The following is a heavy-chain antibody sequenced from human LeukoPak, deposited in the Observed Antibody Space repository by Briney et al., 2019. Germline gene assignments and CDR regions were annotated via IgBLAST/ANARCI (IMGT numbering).Heavy chain of an antibody. CDR2: IRYDGSNK. V-gene: IGHV3-30*02. CDR1: GFTFSSFG. CDR3: AKDYRWSSGYYIDY. J-gene: IGHJ4*02. D-gene: IGHD3-22*01. Sequence: PGGSLRLSCAASGFTFSSFGMHWVRQAPGKGLEWVAFIRYDGSNKYYADSVKGRFTISRDNSKNTLYLQMNSLRAEDTAVYYCAKDYRWSSGYYIDYWGQGTLVTVSS.